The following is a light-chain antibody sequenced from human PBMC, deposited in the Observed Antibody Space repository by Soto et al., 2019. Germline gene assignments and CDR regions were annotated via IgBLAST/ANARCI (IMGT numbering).Light chain of an antibody. CDR1: QSVSSSY. J-gene: IGKJ2*01. V-gene: IGKV3-20*01. CDR3: QQYGSSPMYT. CDR2: SAS. Sequence: EIVLTQSPGTLSLSPGERATLSCRASQSVSSSYLAWYQQKPGQAPRLLIYSASSRATGIPDRFSGSGSGTDFTLTISRLEPEDFVVYYCQQYGSSPMYTFGQGTKLEIK.